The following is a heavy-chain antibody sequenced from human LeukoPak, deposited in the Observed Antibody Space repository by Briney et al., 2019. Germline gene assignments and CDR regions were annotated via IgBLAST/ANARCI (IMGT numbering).Heavy chain of an antibody. CDR1: GYTFTGYY. CDR3: ARDLPRIAAAVRWFDP. CDR2: INPNSGGT. J-gene: IGHJ5*02. Sequence: ASVKVSCKASGYTFTGYYMHWVRQAPGQGLEWMGWINPNSGGTNYAQKFQGRVTMTRDTSISTAYTELSRLRSDDTAVYYCARDLPRIAAAVRWFDPWGQGTLVTVSS. D-gene: IGHD6-13*01. V-gene: IGHV1-2*02.